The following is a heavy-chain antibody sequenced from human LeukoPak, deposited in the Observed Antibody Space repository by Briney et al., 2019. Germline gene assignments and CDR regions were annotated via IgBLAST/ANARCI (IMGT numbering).Heavy chain of an antibody. J-gene: IGHJ4*02. Sequence: PGGSLRLSCAASGFTFSSYWMSWVRQAPGKGLEWVANIKQDGSEKYYVDSVKGRFTISRDNAKNSLYLQMNSLRAEDTAVYYCAREGIAVDGDFDYWGQGTLVTVSS. CDR3: AREGIAVDGDFDY. V-gene: IGHV3-7*01. D-gene: IGHD6-19*01. CDR2: IKQDGSEK. CDR1: GFTFSSYW.